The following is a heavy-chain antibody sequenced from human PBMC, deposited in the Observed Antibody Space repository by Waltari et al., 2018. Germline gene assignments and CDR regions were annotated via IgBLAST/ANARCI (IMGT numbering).Heavy chain of an antibody. J-gene: IGHJ5*02. V-gene: IGHV3-30-3*01. D-gene: IGHD6-19*01. CDR1: GFTFSSYA. CDR3: ARDRQWLGVNNWFDP. CDR2: ISYDGSNK. Sequence: QVQLVESGGGVVQPGRSLRLSCAASGFTFSSYAMHWVRRAPGKGLEWVAVISYDGSNKYYADSVKGRFTISRDNSKNTLYLQMNSLRAEDTAVYYCARDRQWLGVNNWFDPWGQGTLVTVSS.